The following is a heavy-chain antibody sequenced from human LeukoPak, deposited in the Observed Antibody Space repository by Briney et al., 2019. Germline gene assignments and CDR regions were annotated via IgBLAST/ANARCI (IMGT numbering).Heavy chain of an antibody. CDR2: INPKSGGT. CDR3: ASIAVIVLGDY. V-gene: IGHV1-2*02. J-gene: IGHJ4*02. Sequence: GASVKVSCKASGYTFTDYYIHWVRQAPGQRLEWMGWINPKSGGTNYAQKFQGRVTMTRDTSISTAYMELSRLRSDDTAVYYCASIAVIVLGDYWGQGTLVTVSS. D-gene: IGHD6-19*01. CDR1: GYTFTDYY.